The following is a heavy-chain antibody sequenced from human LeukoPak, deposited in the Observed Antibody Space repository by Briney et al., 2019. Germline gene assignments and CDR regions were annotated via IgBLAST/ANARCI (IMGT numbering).Heavy chain of an antibody. CDR3: AKAGGDNGDFDY. Sequence: PGGSLRLSCAASGLTFSSYGMHWVRQAPGKGLEWVAVISYDGSNKYYADSVKGRFTISRDNSKNTLYLQMNSLRAEDTAVYYCAKAGGDNGDFDYWGQGTLVTVSS. D-gene: IGHD2-21*02. J-gene: IGHJ4*02. V-gene: IGHV3-30*18. CDR1: GLTFSSYG. CDR2: ISYDGSNK.